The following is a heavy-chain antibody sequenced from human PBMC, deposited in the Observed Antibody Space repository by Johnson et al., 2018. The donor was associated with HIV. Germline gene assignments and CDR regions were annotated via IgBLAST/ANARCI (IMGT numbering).Heavy chain of an antibody. J-gene: IGHJ3*02. V-gene: IGHV3-23*01. Sequence: WVSAIGTAGDTYYADSVKGRFTISRDNSKNTLYLQMNSLRAEDTAVYYCAKGLLIAAAHDAFDIWGQGTMVTVSS. D-gene: IGHD6-13*01. CDR2: IGTAGDT. CDR3: AKGLLIAAAHDAFDI.